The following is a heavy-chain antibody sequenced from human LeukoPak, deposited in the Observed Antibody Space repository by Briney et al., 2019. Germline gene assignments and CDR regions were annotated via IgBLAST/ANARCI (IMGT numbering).Heavy chain of an antibody. CDR2: INHSGST. CDR1: GGSFSGYY. V-gene: IGHV4-34*01. CDR3: ARDSSGHYVDAFDI. D-gene: IGHD3-22*01. Sequence: ASETLSLTCAAYGGSFSGYYWSWIRQPPGKGLEWIGEINHSGSTNYNPSLKSRVTISVDTSKNQFSLKLSSVTAADTAVYYCARDSSGHYVDAFDIWGQGTMVTVSS. J-gene: IGHJ3*02.